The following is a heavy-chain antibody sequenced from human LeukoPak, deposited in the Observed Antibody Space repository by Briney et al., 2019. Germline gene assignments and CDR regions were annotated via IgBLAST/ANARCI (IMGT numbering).Heavy chain of an antibody. D-gene: IGHD4-17*01. CDR2: ISGSGGST. CDR3: ASHPTTVTNKDY. CDR1: GFTFSSYA. J-gene: IGHJ4*02. Sequence: GGSLRLSCAASGFTFSSYAMSWVRQAPGKGLEWVSAISGSGGSTYYADSVKGRFTISRDNSKSTLYLQMNSLRAEDTAMYYCASHPTTVTNKDYWGQGTLVTVSS. V-gene: IGHV3-23*01.